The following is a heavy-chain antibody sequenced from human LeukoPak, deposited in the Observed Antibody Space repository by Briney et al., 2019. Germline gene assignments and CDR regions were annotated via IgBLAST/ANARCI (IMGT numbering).Heavy chain of an antibody. CDR3: ARGNLRFFDS. D-gene: IGHD1-14*01. CDR1: GFIVSSYY. V-gene: IGHV3-53*01. J-gene: IGHJ4*02. CDR2: IYSGGST. Sequence: GGSLRLSCAASGFIVSSYYMSWVRQAPGKGLEWVSVIYSGGSTYYADSVKGRFTISRDNSKNTLFLQMNSLRAEDTAVYYCARGNLRFFDSWGQGTLVTVSS.